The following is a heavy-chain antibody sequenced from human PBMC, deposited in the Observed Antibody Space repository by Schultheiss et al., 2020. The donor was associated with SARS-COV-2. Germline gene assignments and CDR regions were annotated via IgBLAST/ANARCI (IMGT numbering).Heavy chain of an antibody. D-gene: IGHD2-15*01. Sequence: SETLSLTCTVSGGSISSSSYYWGWIRQPPGKGLEWIGEINHSGSTNYNPSLKSRVTISVDTSKNQFSLKLSSVTAADTAVYYCARGENCSGGSCRLDYWGQGTLVTVSS. V-gene: IGHV4-39*07. CDR2: INHSGST. J-gene: IGHJ4*02. CDR3: ARGENCSGGSCRLDY. CDR1: GGSISSSSYY.